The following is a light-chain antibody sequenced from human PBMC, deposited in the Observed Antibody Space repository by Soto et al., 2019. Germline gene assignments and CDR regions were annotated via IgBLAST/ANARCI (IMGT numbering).Light chain of an antibody. CDR3: QSYDSSLSGWV. V-gene: IGLV1-40*01. CDR1: SSNIGAGYD. CDR2: GNS. Sequence: QSALTQPPSVSGAPGQRVTISCTGSSSNIGAGYDVHWYQQLPGTAPKLLIYGNSNRPSGVPDRFSGSKSGTSASLAITGXXXXXXXXYYCQSYDSSLSGWVFGGGTKLTV. J-gene: IGLJ3*02.